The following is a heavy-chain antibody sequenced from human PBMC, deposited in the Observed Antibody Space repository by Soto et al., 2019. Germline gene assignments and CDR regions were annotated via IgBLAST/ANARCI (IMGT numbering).Heavy chain of an antibody. V-gene: IGHV4-4*07. J-gene: IGHJ5*02. CDR1: GGSISSYY. CDR3: ARANELRPYCSGGSCYSSWFDP. Sequence: SETLSLTCTVSGGSISSYYRSWIRQPAGKGLEWIGRIYTSGSTNYNPSLKSRVTMSVDTSKNQFSLKLSSVTAADTAVYYCARANELRPYCSGGSCYSSWFDPWGQGTLVTVS. D-gene: IGHD2-15*01. CDR2: IYTSGST.